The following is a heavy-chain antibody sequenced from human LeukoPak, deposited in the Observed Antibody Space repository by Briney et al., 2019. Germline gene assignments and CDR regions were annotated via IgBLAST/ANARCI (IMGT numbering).Heavy chain of an antibody. CDR3: ARDSGSYHPNAFDI. V-gene: IGHV4-34*01. CDR2: INHSGST. J-gene: IGHJ3*02. D-gene: IGHD1-26*01. Sequence: PSETLSLTCAVYGGSFSGYYWSWIRQPPGKGLEWIGEINHSGSTNYNPSLKSRVTISVDTSKNQFSLKLSSVTAADTAVYYCARDSGSYHPNAFDIWGQGTMVTVSS. CDR1: GGSFSGYY.